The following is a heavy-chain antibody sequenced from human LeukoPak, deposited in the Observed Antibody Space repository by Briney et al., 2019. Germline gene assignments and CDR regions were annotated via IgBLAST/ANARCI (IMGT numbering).Heavy chain of an antibody. CDR2: IYYSGST. J-gene: IGHJ5*02. CDR1: GGSISSSSYY. D-gene: IGHD6-25*01. CDR3: ARSPDSSVGLFDP. Sequence: SETLSLTCTVSGGSISSSSYYWGWIRQPPGKGLEWIGSIYYSGSTYYNPSLKSRVTISVDTYKNQFSLKLSSVTAADTAVYYCARSPDSSVGLFDPWGQGTLVTVSS. V-gene: IGHV4-39*01.